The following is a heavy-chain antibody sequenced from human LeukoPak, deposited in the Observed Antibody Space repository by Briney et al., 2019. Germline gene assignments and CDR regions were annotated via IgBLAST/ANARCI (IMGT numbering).Heavy chain of an antibody. J-gene: IGHJ4*02. CDR1: GGSISSGDYY. CDR3: ARQDYYDSSGQFDY. D-gene: IGHD3-22*01. V-gene: IGHV4-30-4*08. CDR2: IYYSGST. Sequence: SETLSLTCTVSGGSISSGDYYWSWIRQPPGKGLEWIGYIYYSGSTYYNPSLKSRVTISVDTSKNQFSLKLSSVTAADTAAYYCARQDYYDSSGQFDYWGQGTLVTVSS.